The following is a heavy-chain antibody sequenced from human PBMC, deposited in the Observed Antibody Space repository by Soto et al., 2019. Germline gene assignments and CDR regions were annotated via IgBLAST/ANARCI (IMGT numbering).Heavy chain of an antibody. V-gene: IGHV4-39*01. D-gene: IGHD2-21*02. J-gene: IGHJ4*02. CDR1: GGSISSSSYY. CDR2: IYYSGST. CDR3: ARLEAPPSAYCGGDCYSHYFVY. Sequence: SETLSLTCTVSGGSISSSSYYWGWILQPPGKGLEWIGSIYYSGSTYYNPSLKSRVTISVDTSKNQFSLKLSSVTAADTAVYYCARLEAPPSAYCGGDCYSHYFVYWGQGTLVTVSS.